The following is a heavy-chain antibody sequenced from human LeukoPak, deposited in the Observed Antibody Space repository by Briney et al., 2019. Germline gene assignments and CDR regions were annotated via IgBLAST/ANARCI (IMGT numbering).Heavy chain of an antibody. CDR1: GGSISSYY. J-gene: IGHJ3*02. CDR3: ARYSGSHYAFDI. D-gene: IGHD1-26*01. Sequence: PSETLSLTCTVSGGSISSYYWSWIRQPPGEGLEWIGNIYYSGNTFYNPSLKSRVTISVDTSKNQFSLKLSSVTAADTSLYYCARYSGSHYAFDIWGQGTMVTVSS. CDR2: IYYSGNT. V-gene: IGHV4-59*04.